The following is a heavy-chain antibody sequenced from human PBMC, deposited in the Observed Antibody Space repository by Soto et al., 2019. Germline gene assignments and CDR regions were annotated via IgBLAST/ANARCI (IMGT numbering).Heavy chain of an antibody. CDR2: IIPIFGTA. CDR3: ARSPRIAADYAYYYGMDV. Sequence: QVQLVQSGAEVKKPGSSVKVSCKASGGTFSSYAISWVRQAPGQGLEWMGGIIPIFGTANYAQKFQGRVTITADESTSTXXMELSSLRSEDTAVYYCARSPRIAADYAYYYGMDVWGQGTTVTVSS. D-gene: IGHD6-13*01. J-gene: IGHJ6*02. V-gene: IGHV1-69*12. CDR1: GGTFSSYA.